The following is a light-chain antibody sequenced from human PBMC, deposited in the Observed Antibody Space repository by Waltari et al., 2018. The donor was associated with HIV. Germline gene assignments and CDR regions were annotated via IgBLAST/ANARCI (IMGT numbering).Light chain of an antibody. CDR2: EVS. V-gene: IGLV2-23*02. CDR1: SRDLGTYDL. CDR3: CSYVTTGTWV. J-gene: IGLJ3*02. Sequence: QSALTQPASVSASPGQSITISCTGTSRDLGTYDLVSWYQQRPGTAPNLMIYEVSMWPSGGYNRFSGVKSGITAYLTISGLQAEDEADYYCCSYVTTGTWVFGGGTKLTVL.